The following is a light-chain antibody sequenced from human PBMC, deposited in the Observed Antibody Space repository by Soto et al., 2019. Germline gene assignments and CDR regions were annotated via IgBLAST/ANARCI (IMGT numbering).Light chain of an antibody. CDR2: DVS. Sequence: QSALTQPASVSGSPGQSITISCTGTSSDVGGYNYVSWYQQHPGKAPKLMIYDVSNRPSGVSNRFSGAKSGNTASLTISGLQAEDEADYYCSSYTSSSTLAIAAGTKLTVL. CDR1: SSDVGGYNY. J-gene: IGLJ2*01. V-gene: IGLV2-14*01. CDR3: SSYTSSSTLA.